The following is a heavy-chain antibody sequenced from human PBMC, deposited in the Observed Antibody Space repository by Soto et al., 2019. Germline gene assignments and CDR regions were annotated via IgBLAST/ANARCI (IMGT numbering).Heavy chain of an antibody. CDR2: INHSGST. V-gene: IGHV4-34*01. Sequence: SETLSLTCAVYGGSFSGYYWSWIRQPPGKGLEWIGEINHSGSTNYNPSLKSRVTISVDTSKNQFSLKLSSVTAADTPVYYCARNNKNWNYVSMVDRPFDPCGQGTLVTVS. D-gene: IGHD1-7*01. J-gene: IGHJ5*02. CDR1: GGSFSGYY. CDR3: ARNNKNWNYVSMVDRPFDP.